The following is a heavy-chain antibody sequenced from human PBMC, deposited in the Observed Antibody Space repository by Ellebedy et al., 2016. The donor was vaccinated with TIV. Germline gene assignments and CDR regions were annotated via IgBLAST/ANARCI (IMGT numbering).Heavy chain of an antibody. J-gene: IGHJ4*02. CDR1: GFTFSGYT. D-gene: IGHD2-2*01. CDR2: MKEDGSEI. V-gene: IGHV3-7*01. Sequence: GESLKISCAASGFTFSGYTISWVRQASGRGLEWVARMKEDGSEIYYLDSVRGRFTISRDNAKNSLHLQMNSLRAEDTAVYYCARGGSSRFDYWGQGILVTVSS. CDR3: ARGGSSRFDY.